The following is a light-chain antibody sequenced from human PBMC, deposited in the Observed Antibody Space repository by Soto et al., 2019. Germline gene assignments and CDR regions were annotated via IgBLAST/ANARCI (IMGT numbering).Light chain of an antibody. CDR1: QSVSSY. Sequence: EIVLTQSPATLSLSPGERATLSCRASQSVSSYLAWYQQKPGQGPRLLIYDASNRATGIPARFSGSGSGTDITLTISSLEPEEFAVYYCQQRSNWPVTFGQGTRLEIK. CDR3: QQRSNWPVT. V-gene: IGKV3-11*01. J-gene: IGKJ5*01. CDR2: DAS.